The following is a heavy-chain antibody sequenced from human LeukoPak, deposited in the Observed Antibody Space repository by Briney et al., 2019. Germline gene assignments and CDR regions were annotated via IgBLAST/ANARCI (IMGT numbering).Heavy chain of an antibody. J-gene: IGHJ4*02. CDR3: AREGLGSYYFDY. CDR1: GFTVSSNY. V-gene: IGHV3-21*01. Sequence: GGSLRLSCAASGFTVSSNYMSWVRQAPGKGLEWVSSISSSSSYIYYADSVKGRFTISRDNAKNSLYLQMNSLRAEDTAVYYCAREGLGSYYFDYWGQGTLVTVSS. CDR2: ISSSSSYI. D-gene: IGHD1-26*01.